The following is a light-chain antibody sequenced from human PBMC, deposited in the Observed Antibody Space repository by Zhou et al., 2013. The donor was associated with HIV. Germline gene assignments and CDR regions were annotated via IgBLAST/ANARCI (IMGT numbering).Light chain of an antibody. V-gene: IGKV3-20*01. CDR2: GGS. Sequence: DIVLTQYPGILALSPGERATLSCRTSQNINSDSLAWFHQKPGQAPRLLIYGGSNRATGVPDRFSGSGSGTDFTLTISRLEPEDFAVYYCQQYDSSSTWTFGQGTKVEIK. J-gene: IGKJ1*01. CDR3: QQYDSSSTWT. CDR1: QNINSDS.